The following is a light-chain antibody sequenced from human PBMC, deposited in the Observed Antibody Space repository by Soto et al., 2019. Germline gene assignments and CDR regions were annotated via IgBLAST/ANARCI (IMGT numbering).Light chain of an antibody. CDR2: KAS. V-gene: IGKV1-5*03. Sequence: DIQMTQSPSTLSASVGDRVTITCRASQSISTWLAWYQQKPGKAPYLLIYKASNLETGVPSRFSGSGSGTEFTITIRSLQPDDFATYYCQQYNSYPWTFGQGTKVEIK. CDR1: QSISTW. CDR3: QQYNSYPWT. J-gene: IGKJ1*01.